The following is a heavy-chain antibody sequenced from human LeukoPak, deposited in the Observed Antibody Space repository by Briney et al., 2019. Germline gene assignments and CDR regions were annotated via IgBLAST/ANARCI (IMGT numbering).Heavy chain of an antibody. J-gene: IGHJ4*02. CDR2: ISGSGGST. CDR3: AKKDSASYYFDY. Sequence: TGGSLRLSCAASAFTFSSYAMSWVRLAPGKGLEWVSGISGSGGSTYYADSVKGRLTTSRDNSKNTMYLQMNSLRADDTAVYYCAKKDSASYYFDYWGQGTLVTVSS. V-gene: IGHV3-23*01. CDR1: AFTFSSYA. D-gene: IGHD1-26*01.